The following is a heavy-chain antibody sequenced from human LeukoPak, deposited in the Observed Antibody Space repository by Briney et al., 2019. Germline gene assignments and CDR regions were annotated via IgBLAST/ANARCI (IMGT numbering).Heavy chain of an antibody. CDR2: INYGGST. Sequence: SETLSLTCAVSEMSFSAYYWNWIRQSPGKGLEWIGEINYGGSTKYTPSLEGRGTILIDTSKNQFSLKLSSVTAADTAVYYCAREKDYYGSGSYYPFDYWVQGTLVTVSS. D-gene: IGHD3-10*01. V-gene: IGHV4-34*01. J-gene: IGHJ4*02. CDR3: AREKDYYGSGSYYPFDY. CDR1: EMSFSAYY.